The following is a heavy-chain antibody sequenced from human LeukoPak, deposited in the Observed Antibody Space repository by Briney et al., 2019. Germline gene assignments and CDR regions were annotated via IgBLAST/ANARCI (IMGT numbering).Heavy chain of an antibody. J-gene: IGHJ6*03. CDR2: ISAYNGNT. V-gene: IGHV1-18*01. Sequence: ASVKVSCKASGYTFTSYGISWVRQAPGQGLEWMGWISAYNGNTNYAQKLQGRVTLTTDTSTSTAYMELRSLRSDDTAVYYCARGLGVDYYYYMDVWGKGTTVTASS. CDR1: GYTFTSYG. D-gene: IGHD2-8*01. CDR3: ARGLGVDYYYYMDV.